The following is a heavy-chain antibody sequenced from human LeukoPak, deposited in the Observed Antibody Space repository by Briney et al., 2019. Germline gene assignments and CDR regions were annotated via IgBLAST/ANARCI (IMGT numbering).Heavy chain of an antibody. CDR3: GRGLAAAGNFAFDI. J-gene: IGHJ3*02. V-gene: IGHV4-59*11. CDR1: GGSISSHY. D-gene: IGHD6-13*01. Sequence: SGTLSLTCTVSGGSISSHYWSWIRQPPGKGLEWIGYIYYSGSTNYNPSLKSRVTISVDTSKNQFSLKLSSVTAADTAVYYCGRGLAAAGNFAFDIWGQGTMVTVSS. CDR2: IYYSGST.